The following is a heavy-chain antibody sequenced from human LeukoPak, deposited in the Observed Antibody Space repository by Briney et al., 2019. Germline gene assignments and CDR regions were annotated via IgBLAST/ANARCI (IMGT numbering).Heavy chain of an antibody. J-gene: IGHJ6*03. Sequence: ASVKVSCKAPGYTFTDHYIHWVRQAPGQGLEWMGWMNPNSGGTKYAQKFQGRVTMTRDTSISTAYTELSSLRSDDTAVYYCARWTADYYMDVWGKGTTVTVSS. D-gene: IGHD3/OR15-3a*01. CDR1: GYTFTDHY. V-gene: IGHV1-2*02. CDR2: MNPNSGGT. CDR3: ARWTADYYMDV.